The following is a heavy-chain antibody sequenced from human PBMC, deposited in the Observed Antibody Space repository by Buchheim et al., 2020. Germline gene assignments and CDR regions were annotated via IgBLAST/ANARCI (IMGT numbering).Heavy chain of an antibody. CDR2: ISYDGSNK. CDR1: GFTFSSYG. Sequence: QVQLVESGGGVVQPGRSLRLSCAASGFTFSSYGMHWVRQAPGKGLEWVAVISYDGSNKYYADSVKGRFTISRDNSKKKVYLQMNSLRAEDTAVYYCAKDRSRMDYYYGMDVWGQGTT. J-gene: IGHJ6*02. D-gene: IGHD1-14*01. V-gene: IGHV3-30*18. CDR3: AKDRSRMDYYYGMDV.